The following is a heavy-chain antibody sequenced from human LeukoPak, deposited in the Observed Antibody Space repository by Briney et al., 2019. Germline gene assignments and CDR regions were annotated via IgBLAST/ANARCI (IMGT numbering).Heavy chain of an antibody. D-gene: IGHD2-2*01. CDR3: ARSIVVVPAAIERDDAFDI. Sequence: NPSETLSLTCAVYGGSFSGYYWSWIRQPPGKGLEWIGEINHSGSTNYNPSLKSRVTISVDTSKNQFSLKLSSVTAADTAVYYCARSIVVVPAAIERDDAFDIWGQGTMVTVSS. CDR2: INHSGST. CDR1: GGSFSGYY. V-gene: IGHV4-34*01. J-gene: IGHJ3*02.